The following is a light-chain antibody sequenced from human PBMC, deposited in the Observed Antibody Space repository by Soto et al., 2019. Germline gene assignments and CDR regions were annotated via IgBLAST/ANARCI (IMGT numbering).Light chain of an antibody. CDR3: QQYDSFPYT. V-gene: IGKV1-5*03. CDR1: QSISSW. J-gene: IGKJ2*01. CDR2: KAS. Sequence: DIQMTQSPSTLSVSVRGRVTITCRASQSISSWLAWYQQKPGKAPKLLIYKASDLESGVPSRFSGSGSGTEFTLTISGLQPDDFATYSCQQYDSFPYTFGQGTKVDIK.